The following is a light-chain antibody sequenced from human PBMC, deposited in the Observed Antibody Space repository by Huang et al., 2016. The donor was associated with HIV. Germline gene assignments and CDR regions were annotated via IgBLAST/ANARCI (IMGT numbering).Light chain of an antibody. V-gene: IGKV3-15*01. J-gene: IGKJ4*01. Sequence: VILTQSPATLSVSPGEGATLSCRASQNIGTHLAWYQQRPGQAPRLLMVGAATRATGVPARFNGRGSGTEFNLNISGLQSEDFATYYCQHYNNWPPLSFGGGTEVDI. CDR3: QHYNNWPPLS. CDR2: GAA. CDR1: QNIGTH.